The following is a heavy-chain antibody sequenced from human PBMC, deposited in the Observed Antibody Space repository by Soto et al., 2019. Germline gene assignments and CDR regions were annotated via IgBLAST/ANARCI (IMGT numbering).Heavy chain of an antibody. J-gene: IGHJ4*02. CDR2: IYTSGST. V-gene: IGHV4-4*07. Sequence: PSETLSLTCSVSGTSVSNYYWTWIRQPAGKGLEHIGRIYTSGSTSYNPSLKSLGTMSMDTSQTQIYLNLTSVTAADAAVYYCARGGIQLSYAFDYWGQGILVTVSS. CDR3: ARGGIQLSYAFDY. D-gene: IGHD5-18*01. CDR1: GTSVSNYY.